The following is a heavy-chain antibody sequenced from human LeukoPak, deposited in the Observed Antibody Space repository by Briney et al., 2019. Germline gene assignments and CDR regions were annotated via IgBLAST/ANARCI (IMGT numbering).Heavy chain of an antibody. CDR3: ARVGYSYGSYYYYYYMDV. CDR2: IYHSGST. D-gene: IGHD5-18*01. CDR1: GYSISSGYY. J-gene: IGHJ6*03. V-gene: IGHV4-38-2*01. Sequence: SETLSLTRAVSGYSISSGYYWGWIRPPPGKGLEWIGSIYHSGSTYYNPSLKSRVTISVDTSKNQFSLKLSSVTAADTAVYYCARVGYSYGSYYYYYYMDVWGKGTTVTVSS.